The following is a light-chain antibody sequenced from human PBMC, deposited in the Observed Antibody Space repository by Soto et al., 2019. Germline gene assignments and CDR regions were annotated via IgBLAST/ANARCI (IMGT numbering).Light chain of an antibody. Sequence: EIVLTQSPGTLSLSPGERATLSCRASQSVSSSYLAWYQQKPGQAPRLLIYGASSRATGISDRFSGSGSGTAFTLSISRLEPEDFAVYYCQQYGSSPPYTFGQGTKVEIK. J-gene: IGKJ2*01. CDR1: QSVSSSY. CDR2: GAS. CDR3: QQYGSSPPYT. V-gene: IGKV3-20*01.